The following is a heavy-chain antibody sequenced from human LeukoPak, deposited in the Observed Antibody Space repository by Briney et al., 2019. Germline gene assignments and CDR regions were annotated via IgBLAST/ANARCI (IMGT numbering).Heavy chain of an antibody. CDR1: GGSISSYY. J-gene: IGHJ3*02. CDR2: IYYSGST. CDR3: ARVVVVPAAIQGAAFDI. Sequence: SETLSLICTVSGGSISSYYWRWIRQPPGKGLEWIGYIYYSGSTNYNPSLKSRVTISVDTSKNQFSLKLSSVTAADTAVYYCARVVVVPAAIQGAAFDIWGQGTMVTVSS. V-gene: IGHV4-59*01. D-gene: IGHD2-2*01.